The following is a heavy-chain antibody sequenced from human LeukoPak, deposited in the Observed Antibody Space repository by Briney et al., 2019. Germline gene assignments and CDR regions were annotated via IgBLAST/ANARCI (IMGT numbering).Heavy chain of an antibody. J-gene: IGHJ4*02. CDR3: ARTHDYGDYPTTYFDY. CDR2: IYYSGST. D-gene: IGHD4-17*01. CDR1: GGSISSGDYY. Sequence: PSQTLSLTCTVSGGSISSGDYYWSWIRQPPGKGLEWIGYIYYSGSTYYNPSLKSRVTISVDTSKNQFSLKLSSVTAADTAVYYCARTHDYGDYPTTYFDYWGQGTLVTVSS. V-gene: IGHV4-30-4*08.